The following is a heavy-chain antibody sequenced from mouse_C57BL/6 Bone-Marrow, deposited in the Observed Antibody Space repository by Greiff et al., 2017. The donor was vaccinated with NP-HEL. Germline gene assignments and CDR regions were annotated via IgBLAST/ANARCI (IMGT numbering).Heavy chain of an antibody. CDR3: ARSGTASSGYVLAY. Sequence: VKVVESGPELVKPGASVKISCKASGYAFSSSWMNWVKQRPGKGLEWIGRIYPGDGDTNYNGKFKGKATLTADKSSSTAYMQLSSLTSEDSAVYFCARSGTASSGYVLAYWGQGTLVTVSA. V-gene: IGHV1-82*01. J-gene: IGHJ3*01. CDR2: IYPGDGDT. D-gene: IGHD3-2*02. CDR1: GYAFSSSW.